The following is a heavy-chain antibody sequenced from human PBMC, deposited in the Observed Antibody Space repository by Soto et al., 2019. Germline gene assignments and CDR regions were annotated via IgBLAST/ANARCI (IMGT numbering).Heavy chain of an antibody. V-gene: IGHV3-23*01. CDR1: GLTFSSYA. Sequence: PGGSLRLSCAASGLTFSSYARSWVRQAPGKGLEWVSAISGSGGSTYYADSVKGRFTISRDNSKNTLYLQMNSLRAEDTAVYYCAKDRHRRYSYGHQNYYYYGMDVWGQGTTVTVSS. CDR3: AKDRHRRYSYGHQNYYYYGMDV. D-gene: IGHD5-18*01. J-gene: IGHJ6*02. CDR2: ISGSGGST.